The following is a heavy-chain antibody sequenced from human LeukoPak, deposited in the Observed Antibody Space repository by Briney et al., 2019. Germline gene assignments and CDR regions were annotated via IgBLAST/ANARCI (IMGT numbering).Heavy chain of an antibody. CDR2: IYYSGST. CDR1: GGSISSYY. J-gene: IGHJ4*02. D-gene: IGHD3-3*01. V-gene: IGHV4-59*01. CDR3: ARGGLNQYYDFWSGYYTPRGDGYFDY. Sequence: SETLSLTCTVSGGSISSYYWGWIRQPPGKGLEWIGYIYYSGSTNYNPSLKSRVTISVDTSKNQFSLKLSSVTAADTAVYYCARGGLNQYYDFWSGYYTPRGDGYFDYWGQGTLVTVSS.